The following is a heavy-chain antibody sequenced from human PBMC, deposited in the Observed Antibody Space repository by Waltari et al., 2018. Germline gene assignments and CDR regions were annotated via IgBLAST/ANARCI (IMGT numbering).Heavy chain of an antibody. CDR2: KGYDGRNK. CDR1: GFTFSSYG. J-gene: IGHJ4*02. D-gene: IGHD5-12*01. CDR3: AKDIYSGYDY. V-gene: IGHV3-30*02. Sequence: QVQLVESGGGVVQPGGSLRLSCAASGFTFSSYGMHWVRQAPGKGLEWVAFKGYDGRNKYYADSVKGRLTIYRDNSKNTLYLQMNSLRAEDTAVYYCAKDIYSGYDYWGQGTLVTVSS.